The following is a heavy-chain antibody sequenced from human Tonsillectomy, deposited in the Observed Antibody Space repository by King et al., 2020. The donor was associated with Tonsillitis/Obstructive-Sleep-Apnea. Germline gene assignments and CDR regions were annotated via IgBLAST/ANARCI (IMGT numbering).Heavy chain of an antibody. Sequence: QLVQSGAEVKKPGSSVKVSCKAPGGTFSRYAISWVRQAPGQGLEWMGGIIPIVGVANYAQNFQGRVTIIADKSTSTAYMELSSLGSKDTAVYYCARGTYYDSSGYYHFAYWGQGPLVTVSS. CDR2: IIPIVGVA. D-gene: IGHD3-22*01. CDR3: ARGTYYDSSGYYHFAY. J-gene: IGHJ4*02. CDR1: GGTFSRYA. V-gene: IGHV1-69*10.